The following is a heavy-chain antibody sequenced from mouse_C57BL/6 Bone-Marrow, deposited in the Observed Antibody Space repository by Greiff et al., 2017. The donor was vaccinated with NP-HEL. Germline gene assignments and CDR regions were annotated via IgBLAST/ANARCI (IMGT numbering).Heavy chain of an antibody. Sequence: QVQLQQPGAELVKPGASVKLSCKASGYTFTSYWMHWVKQRPGRGLEWIGRIDPNSGGTKYNEKFKSKATLTVDKPSSTAYLQLSSLPSEDSAVYDCASAYYYGSRGAMDYWGQGTSVTVSS. J-gene: IGHJ4*01. D-gene: IGHD1-1*01. CDR1: GYTFTSYW. CDR3: ASAYYYGSRGAMDY. CDR2: IDPNSGGT. V-gene: IGHV1-72*01.